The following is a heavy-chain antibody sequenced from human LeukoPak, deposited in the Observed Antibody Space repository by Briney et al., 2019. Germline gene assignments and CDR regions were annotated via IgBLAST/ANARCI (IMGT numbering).Heavy chain of an antibody. CDR3: ARDSGSYYGFDY. V-gene: IGHV3-53*01. CDR2: IYSGGST. J-gene: IGHJ4*02. D-gene: IGHD1-26*01. CDR1: GFTVSSNY. Sequence: GGSLRLSCAAFGFTVSSNYMSWVRQAPGKGLEWVSVIYSGGSTYYADSVKGRFTISRDNSKNTLYLQMNSLRAEDTAVYYCARDSGSYYGFDYWGQGTLVTVSS.